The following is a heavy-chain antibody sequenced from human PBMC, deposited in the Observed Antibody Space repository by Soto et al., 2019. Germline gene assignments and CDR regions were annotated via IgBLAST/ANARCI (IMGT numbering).Heavy chain of an antibody. V-gene: IGHV3-30*18. Sequence: PGGSLRLSCAASGFTFSSYGMHWVRQAPGKGLEWVAVISYDGSNKYYADSVKGRFTISRDNSKNTLYLQMNSLRDEDTAVYYWSKESYSPAVLLYLDW. D-gene: IGHD3-9*01. CDR2: ISYDGSNK. CDR3: SKESYSPAVLLYLDW. CDR1: GFTFSSYG. J-gene: IGHJ5*01.